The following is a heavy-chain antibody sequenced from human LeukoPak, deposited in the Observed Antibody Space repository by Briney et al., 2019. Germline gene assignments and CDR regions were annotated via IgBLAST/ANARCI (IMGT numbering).Heavy chain of an antibody. Sequence: GESLKISCSGSGYIFTNYWIGWVRQMPGKGLEWMGIIYPRDSDTRYSPSFQGQVTVSADKSISTAYLQWNTLEASDTAMYYCARRQYSGYDFDFWGQGTLVTVSS. J-gene: IGHJ4*02. V-gene: IGHV5-51*01. CDR2: IYPRDSDT. CDR1: GYIFTNYW. CDR3: ARRQYSGYDFDF. D-gene: IGHD5-12*01.